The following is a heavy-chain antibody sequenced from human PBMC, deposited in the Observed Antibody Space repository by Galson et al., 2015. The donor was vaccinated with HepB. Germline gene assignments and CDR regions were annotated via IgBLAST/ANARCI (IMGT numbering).Heavy chain of an antibody. CDR3: ARERVNIADEGSALDI. CDR2: IWYAGSNK. D-gene: IGHD6-13*01. J-gene: IGHJ3*02. CDR1: GLTFSSYG. Sequence: SLRLSCAASGLTFSSYGMHWVRQAPGKGLEWVAVIWYAGSNKYYADSVKGRFSIFRDNSKNTLYLQMNSLRAEDTAVYYCARERVNIADEGSALDIWGQGTMVTVSS. V-gene: IGHV3-33*01.